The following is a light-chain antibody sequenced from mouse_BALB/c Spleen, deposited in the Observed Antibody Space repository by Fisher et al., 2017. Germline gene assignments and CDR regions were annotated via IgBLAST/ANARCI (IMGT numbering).Light chain of an antibody. CDR1: SSVSY. Sequence: IVLTQSSAIMSASPGEKVTMTCSASSSVSYMYWYQQKPGSSPRLLIYDTSNLASGVPVRFSGSGSGTSYSLTISSMEAEDAATYYCHQRSSYPLTFGAGTKLELK. J-gene: IGKJ5*01. V-gene: IGKV4-55*01. CDR3: HQRSSYPLT. CDR2: DTS.